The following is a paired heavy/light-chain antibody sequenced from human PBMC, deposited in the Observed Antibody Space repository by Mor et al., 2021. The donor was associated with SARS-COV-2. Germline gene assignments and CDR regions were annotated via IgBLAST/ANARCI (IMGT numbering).Light chain of an antibody. CDR2: DAS. J-gene: IGKJ3*01. Sequence: EIVLTQSPATLSLSPGERATLSCRASQSVSRYLAWYQHKPGQAPRLLIYDASNRVTGIPARFSGSGSGTDFTLTISSLEPEDFAVYYCQQRSNSFTFGPGTKVDIK. CDR1: QSVSRY. V-gene: IGKV3-11*01. CDR3: QQRSNSFT.
Heavy chain of an antibody. V-gene: IGHV4-30-4*01. Sequence: QVQLQESGPRLVKASEPLSLTCTVSGGSISSGDYYWSWIRQSPGKGLEWIGYIYGSGSTDYNPSLESRVTISKDKSKNQFSLKLSSVTAADTAVYYCARGIWFGEMFREWGQGTLVTVSS. CDR2: IYGSGST. CDR3: ARGIWFGEMFRE. D-gene: IGHD3-10*01. J-gene: IGHJ4*02. CDR1: GGSISSGDYY.